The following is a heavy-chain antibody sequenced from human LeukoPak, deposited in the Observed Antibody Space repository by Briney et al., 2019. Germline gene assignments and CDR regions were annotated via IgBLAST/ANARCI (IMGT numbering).Heavy chain of an antibody. CDR2: IIPIFGTA. V-gene: IGHV1-69*05. J-gene: IGHJ4*02. CDR1: GGTFSSYA. D-gene: IGHD3-10*01. Sequence: GSSVKVSCKASGGTFSSYAISWVRQAPGQGLEWMGGIIPIFGTANYAQKFQGRVTITTDESTSTAYMGLSSLRSEDTAVYYCARAKTIGRYFDYWGQGTLVTVSS. CDR3: ARAKTIGRYFDY.